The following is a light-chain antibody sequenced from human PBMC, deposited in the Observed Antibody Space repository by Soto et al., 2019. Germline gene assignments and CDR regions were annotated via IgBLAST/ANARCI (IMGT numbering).Light chain of an antibody. J-gene: IGLJ2*01. V-gene: IGLV2-14*03. CDR1: SSDVGGYNY. CDR3: SSYTSSSTVI. CDR2: DVT. Sequence: QSALTQPASVSGSPVQSIAISCTGSSSDVGGYNYVSWYQHHSGKAPKLIIYDVTNRPSGVSDRFSGSKSGNTASLTISGLQAEGEAEYYCSSYTSSSTVIFGGGTKLTVL.